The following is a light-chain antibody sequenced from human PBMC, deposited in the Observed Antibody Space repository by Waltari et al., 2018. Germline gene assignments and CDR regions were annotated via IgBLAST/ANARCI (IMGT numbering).Light chain of an antibody. V-gene: IGKV1-6*01. CDR1: QGIRND. J-gene: IGKJ1*01. CDR3: LQDYNYPWT. CDR2: AAS. Sequence: TCRASQGIRNDLGWYQQKPGKAPKLLIYAASSLQSGVPSSFSSSGSGTDFTLTISSLQPEDFATYYCLQDYNYPWTFGQGTKVEIK.